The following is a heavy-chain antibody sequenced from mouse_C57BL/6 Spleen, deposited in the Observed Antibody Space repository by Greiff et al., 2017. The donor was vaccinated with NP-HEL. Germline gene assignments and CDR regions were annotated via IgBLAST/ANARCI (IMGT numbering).Heavy chain of an antibody. Sequence: QVQLQQPGAELVRPGSSVKLSCKASGYTFTSYWMHWVKQRPIQGLEWIGNIDPSDSETHYNQKFKDKATLTVDKSSSTAYMQLSSLTSEDSAVYYCARSGGWDRYFDYWGQGTTLTVSS. CDR3: ARSGGWDRYFDY. CDR1: GYTFTSYW. CDR2: IDPSDSET. V-gene: IGHV1-52*01. D-gene: IGHD4-1*01. J-gene: IGHJ2*01.